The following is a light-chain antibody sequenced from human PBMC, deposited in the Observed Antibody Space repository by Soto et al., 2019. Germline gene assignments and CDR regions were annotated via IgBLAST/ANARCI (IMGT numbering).Light chain of an antibody. Sequence: MTQSPSTLSGSVGDRVTLSCRASQSVSQSVSSKLAGYQQKPGRAPRLLIHGASTRATGIPARFSGSGSGTEFTLTISSLQSEDLAVYFCQQYHNWPPTFGQGTKVDIK. CDR2: GAS. CDR1: QSVSQSVSSK. CDR3: QQYHNWPPT. V-gene: IGKV3-15*01. J-gene: IGKJ1*01.